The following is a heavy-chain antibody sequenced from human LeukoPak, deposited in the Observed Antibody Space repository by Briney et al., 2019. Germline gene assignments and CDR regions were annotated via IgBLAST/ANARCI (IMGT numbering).Heavy chain of an antibody. CDR3: AKDQDWPTAMITN. CDR2: ISRSGGST. V-gene: IGHV3-23*01. CDR1: GFTFNNYT. Sequence: GGSLRLSCAASGFTFNNYTMSWVRQAPGKGLEWVSTISRSGGSTYYADSVKGRFTISRDNSKNVLYLQMNSLRAEDTAVYYCAKDQDWPTAMITNWGQGTLVTVSS. J-gene: IGHJ4*02. D-gene: IGHD5-18*01.